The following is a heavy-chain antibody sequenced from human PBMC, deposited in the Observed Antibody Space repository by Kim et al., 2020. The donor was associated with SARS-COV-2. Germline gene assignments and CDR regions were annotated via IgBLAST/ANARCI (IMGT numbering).Heavy chain of an antibody. J-gene: IGHJ6*01. CDR3: AKAAAAGNRYYYYGMDV. CDR1: GFTFSSYG. CDR2: ISYDGSNK. Sequence: GGSLRLSCAASGFTFSSYGMHWVRQAPGKGLEWVAVISYDGSNKYYADSVKGRFTISRDNSKNTLYQQMNSLTAEETAVYYCAKAAAAGNRYYYYGMDV. D-gene: IGHD6-13*01. V-gene: IGHV3-30*18.